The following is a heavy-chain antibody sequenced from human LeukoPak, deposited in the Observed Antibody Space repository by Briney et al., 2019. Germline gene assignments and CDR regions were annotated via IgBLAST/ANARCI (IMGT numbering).Heavy chain of an antibody. Sequence: SETLSLTCTVSAGSFSSGSYYWGWIRQPPGKGLEWIGYIYYSGSAKCNSSIKSRVTISVDTSKNQFSLKLTSVTAADTAVYYCARGFGDWGLSWFDPWGQGTLVTVSS. V-gene: IGHV4-61*01. CDR2: IYYSGSA. CDR3: ARGFGDWGLSWFDP. CDR1: AGSFSSGSYY. J-gene: IGHJ5*02. D-gene: IGHD3-10*01.